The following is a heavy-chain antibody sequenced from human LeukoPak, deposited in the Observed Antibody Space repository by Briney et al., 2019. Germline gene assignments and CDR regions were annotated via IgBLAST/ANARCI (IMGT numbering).Heavy chain of an antibody. V-gene: IGHV3-23*01. CDR1: GFTFSSYA. CDR3: AKGLYSSSSHFDY. J-gene: IGHJ4*02. D-gene: IGHD6-6*01. Sequence: GGSLRLSFAASGFTFSSYAMSWVRQAPGKGLEWVSAISGSGGSTYYADSVKGRFTISRDNSKNTLYLQMNSLRAEDTAVYYCAKGLYSSSSHFDYWGQGTLVTVSS. CDR2: ISGSGGST.